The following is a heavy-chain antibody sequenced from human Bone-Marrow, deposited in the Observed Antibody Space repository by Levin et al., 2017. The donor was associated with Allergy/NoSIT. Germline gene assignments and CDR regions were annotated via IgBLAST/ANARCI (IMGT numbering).Heavy chain of an antibody. CDR1: GFTFSSDW. Sequence: GGSLRLSCAASGFTFSSDWMHWVRQVPGKGPVWVSRISSDGSDTLYADSEKGRCTISRDNAKNTLYLQMNSLRAEDTAGYYCARDPSFDHTIAFDYWRQGTLVTVSS. CDR3: ARDPSFDHTIAFDY. J-gene: IGHJ4*02. V-gene: IGHV3-74*01. D-gene: IGHD3-10*01. CDR2: ISSDGSDT.